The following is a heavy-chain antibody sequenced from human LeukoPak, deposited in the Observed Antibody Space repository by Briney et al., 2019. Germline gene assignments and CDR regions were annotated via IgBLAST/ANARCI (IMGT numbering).Heavy chain of an antibody. J-gene: IGHJ6*02. V-gene: IGHV3-9*01. CDR1: GFTFDDYA. CDR3: AKDGSDVRGGGYYGMDV. CDR2: ISWNSGSI. Sequence: PGGSLRLSCAASGFTFDDYAMHWVRQAPGKGLEWVSGISWNSGSIGYADSVKGRFTISGDNAKNSLYLQMNSLRAEDTALYYCAKDGSDVRGGGYYGMDVWGQGTTVTVSS. D-gene: IGHD3-10*02.